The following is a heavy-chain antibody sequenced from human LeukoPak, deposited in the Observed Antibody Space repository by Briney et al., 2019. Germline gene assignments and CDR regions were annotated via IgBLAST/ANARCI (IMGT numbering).Heavy chain of an antibody. J-gene: IGHJ4*02. CDR3: ATHVREGMTTVTEIDY. V-gene: IGHV1-24*01. CDR2: FDPEDGET. D-gene: IGHD4-17*01. Sequence: GASVKVSCKVSGYTLTELSMHWVRQAPGKGLEWMGGFDPEDGETIYAQKFQGRVTMTEDTSTDTAYMELSSLRSEDTAVYYCATHVREGMTTVTEIDYWGQGTLVTVSS. CDR1: GYTLTELS.